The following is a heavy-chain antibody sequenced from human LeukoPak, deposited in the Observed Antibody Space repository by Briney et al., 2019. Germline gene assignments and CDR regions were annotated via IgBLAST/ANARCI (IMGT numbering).Heavy chain of an antibody. V-gene: IGHV3-53*04. CDR3: VKEGSGYSGYEWPDY. J-gene: IGHJ4*02. CDR2: IYSGGST. Sequence: GGSLRLSCAASGFTVSSNYMSWVRQAPGKGLEWVSVIYSGGSTYYADSVKGRFTISRHNSKNTLYLQMNSLRAEDTAVYHCVKEGSGYSGYEWPDYWGQGTLVTVSS. D-gene: IGHD5-12*01. CDR1: GFTVSSNY.